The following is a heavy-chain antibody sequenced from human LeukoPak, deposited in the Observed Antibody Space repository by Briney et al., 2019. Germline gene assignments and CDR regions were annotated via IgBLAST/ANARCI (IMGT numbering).Heavy chain of an antibody. D-gene: IGHD3-10*01. V-gene: IGHV3-7*02. CDR2: LNQDGSER. CDR1: GFTFSNAW. Sequence: GGSLRLSCAASGFTFSNAWMSWVRQTPGKGLEWVAHLNQDGSERYYVDSVKGRFTISRENVKNSLYLQMNSRRAEDTAVYYCAKCGTGSNFDYWGQGMLVTVSS. J-gene: IGHJ4*02. CDR3: AKCGTGSNFDY.